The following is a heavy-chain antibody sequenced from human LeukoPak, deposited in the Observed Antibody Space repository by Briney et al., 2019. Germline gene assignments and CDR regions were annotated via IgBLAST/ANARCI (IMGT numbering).Heavy chain of an antibody. Sequence: KPAETLSLTCTVAGGSNDNYYWSWTRQPPGKELEWIGYIFYSGNTNYDPSLKSRVTISLDTSKNQYSLKLSSVTAADTAVYFCAGDYGDYYFDYWGQGTLVTVSS. V-gene: IGHV4-59*12. CDR1: GGSNDNYY. CDR2: IFYSGNT. CDR3: AGDYGDYYFDY. J-gene: IGHJ4*02. D-gene: IGHD4-17*01.